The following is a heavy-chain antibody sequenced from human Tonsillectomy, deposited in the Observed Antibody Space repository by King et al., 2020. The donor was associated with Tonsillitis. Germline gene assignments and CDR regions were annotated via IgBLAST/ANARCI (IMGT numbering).Heavy chain of an antibody. J-gene: IGHJ4*02. CDR3: ARRSNPYLLDS. CDR2: IYYGGST. CDR1: DGSISSSSYS. V-gene: IGHV4-39*01. Sequence: QLQESGPGLVKPSETLSLSCAVSDGSISSSSYSWGWIRQPPGQGLEWIGSIYYGGSTFYDPSFKSRVTIFVDTSKNQFSLKLSSVTAADTAVYYCARRSNPYLLDSWGQGTLVTVSS. D-gene: IGHD4-11*01.